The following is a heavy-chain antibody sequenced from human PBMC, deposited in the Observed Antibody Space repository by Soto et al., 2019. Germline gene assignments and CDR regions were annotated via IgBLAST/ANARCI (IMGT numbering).Heavy chain of an antibody. V-gene: IGHV3-66*04. CDR2: IYSGGST. CDR3: ARPLRLAAAGTGTGDYYYYYYGMDV. D-gene: IGHD6-13*01. J-gene: IGHJ6*02. CDR1: GFTVSSNY. Sequence: GGSLRLSCAASGFTVSSNYMSWVRQAPGKGLEWVSVIYSGGSTYYADSVKGRFTISRDNSKNTLYLQMNSLRAEDTAVYYCARPLRLAAAGTGTGDYYYYYYGMDVWGQGTTVTVSS.